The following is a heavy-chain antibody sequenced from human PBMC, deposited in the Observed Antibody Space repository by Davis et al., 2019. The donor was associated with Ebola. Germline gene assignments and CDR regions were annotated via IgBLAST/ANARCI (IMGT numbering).Heavy chain of an antibody. Sequence: SLKISCTASGFTFDHYAMHWLRQPQVKGLEWVSGISWNSGTIGYADSVKGRFTISRDNAKNSLYLQMNSLRAEDTALYYCAKDYSSSPHGMDVWGQGTTVTVSS. J-gene: IGHJ6*02. CDR2: ISWNSGTI. CDR1: GFTFDHYA. D-gene: IGHD6-13*01. V-gene: IGHV3-9*01. CDR3: AKDYSSSPHGMDV.